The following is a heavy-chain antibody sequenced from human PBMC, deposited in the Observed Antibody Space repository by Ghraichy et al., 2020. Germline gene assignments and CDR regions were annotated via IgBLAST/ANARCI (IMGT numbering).Heavy chain of an antibody. CDR2: IYHSGST. J-gene: IGHJ1*01. D-gene: IGHD6-19*01. V-gene: IGHV4-38-2*02. Sequence: SETLSLTCTVSGYSISSGYYWGWIRQPPGKGLEWIGSIYHSGSTYYNPSLKSRVTISVDTSKNQFSLKLSSVTAADTAVYYCARGTVGEWLPRDEYFQHWGQGTLVTVSS. CDR3: ARGTVGEWLPRDEYFQH. CDR1: GYSISSGYY.